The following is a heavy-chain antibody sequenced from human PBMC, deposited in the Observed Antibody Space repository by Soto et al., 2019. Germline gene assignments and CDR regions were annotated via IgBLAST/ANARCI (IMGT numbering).Heavy chain of an antibody. CDR3: ARGVSKKAPRDDYCYMDV. CDR1: GGSFSGYY. Sequence: SETLSLTCAVYGGSFSGYYWSWIRQPPGKGLGWIGEINHSGSTNYNPSLKSRVTISVDTSKNQFSLKLSSVTAADTAVYYCARGVSKKAPRDDYCYMDVWGKGTTVTVSS. V-gene: IGHV4-34*01. J-gene: IGHJ6*03. CDR2: INHSGST. D-gene: IGHD2-2*01.